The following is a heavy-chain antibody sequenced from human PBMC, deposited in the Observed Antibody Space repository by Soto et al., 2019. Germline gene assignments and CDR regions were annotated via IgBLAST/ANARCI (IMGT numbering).Heavy chain of an antibody. CDR1: GGTFSSYA. CDR3: ARADTSQGWWFDP. D-gene: IGHD5-18*01. V-gene: IGHV1-69*13. J-gene: IGHJ5*02. Sequence: SVKVSCKASGGTFSSYAISWVRQAPGQGLEWMGGIIPIFGTANYAQKFQGRVTITADESTSTAYMELSSLRSEDTAVYYGARADTSQGWWFDPWGQGTLVTVSS. CDR2: IIPIFGTA.